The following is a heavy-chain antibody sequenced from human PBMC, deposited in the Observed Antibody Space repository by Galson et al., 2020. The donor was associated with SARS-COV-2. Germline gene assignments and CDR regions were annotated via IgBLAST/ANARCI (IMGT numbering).Heavy chain of an antibody. CDR1: GYTFTSYG. CDR3: ARDAGGGDWLSVWDYYYYYYMDV. D-gene: IGHD2-21*01. Sequence: ASVKVSCKASGYTFTSYGISWVRQAPGQGLEWMGWISAYNGNTNYAQKLQGRVTMTTDTSTSTAYMELRSLRSDDTAVYYCARDAGGGDWLSVWDYYYYYYMDVWGKGTTVTVSS. V-gene: IGHV1-18*04. J-gene: IGHJ6*03. CDR2: ISAYNGNT.